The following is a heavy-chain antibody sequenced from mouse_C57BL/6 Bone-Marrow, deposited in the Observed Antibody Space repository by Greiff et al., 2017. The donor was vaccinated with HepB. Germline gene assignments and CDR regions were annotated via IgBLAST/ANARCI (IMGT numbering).Heavy chain of an antibody. J-gene: IGHJ3*01. CDR3: ARLYYDYDGFAY. Sequence: EVQLVESGGGLVQPGGSLKLSCAASGFTFSDYGMAWVRQAPRKGPEWVAFISNLAYSIYYADTVTGRFTISRENAKNTLYLEMSSLRSEDTAMYYCARLYYDYDGFAYWGQGTLVTVSA. D-gene: IGHD2-4*01. V-gene: IGHV5-15*01. CDR2: ISNLAYSI. CDR1: GFTFSDYG.